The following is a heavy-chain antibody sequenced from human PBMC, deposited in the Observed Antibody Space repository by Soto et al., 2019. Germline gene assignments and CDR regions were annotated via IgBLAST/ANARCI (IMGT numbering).Heavy chain of an antibody. V-gene: IGHV3-74*01. CDR2: IKTDGYAA. J-gene: IGHJ4*02. D-gene: IGHD6-19*01. CDR3: VRESGVAADC. Sequence: VESGGVLVQPGGSVRLSCVASGFTFESHWMHWVRQAPGEGLVWVSRIKTDGYAAAYADSVKGRFTISRDNTKNTVYLQMNSLRAEDTAVYFCVRESGVAADCWGQGALVTVSS. CDR1: GFTFESHW.